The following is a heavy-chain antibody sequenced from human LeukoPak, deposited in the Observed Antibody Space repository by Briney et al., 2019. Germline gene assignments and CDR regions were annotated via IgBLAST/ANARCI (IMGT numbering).Heavy chain of an antibody. D-gene: IGHD4-17*01. CDR1: GFTFGSHA. V-gene: IGHV3-23*01. CDR2: ISASSTTS. J-gene: IGHJ4*02. CDR3: AKTRTTVISPMDS. Sequence: GGSLRLSCAASGFTFGSHAMSWVRQAPGKGLEWVSSISASSTTSNYADSVKGRFAISRENSKNTVYLQINNLRTEDTAIYYCAKTRTTVISPMDSWGQGTLVTVSS.